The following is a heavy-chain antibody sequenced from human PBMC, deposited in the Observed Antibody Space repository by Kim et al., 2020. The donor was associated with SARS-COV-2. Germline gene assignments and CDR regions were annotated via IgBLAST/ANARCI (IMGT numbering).Heavy chain of an antibody. D-gene: IGHD2-2*02. CDR1: GYSVTELS. CDR2: FDPEDSET. CDR3: ATAYCSSTCGYTSYFDP. J-gene: IGHJ5*02. V-gene: IGHV1-24*01. Sequence: ASVKVSCKVSGYSVTELSIHWVRQAPGKGLEWMGGFDPEDSETIYAQNFQGRVTMTEDTSTDTAYMELRSLRSEDTSVYYCATAYCSSTCGYTSYFDPWGQGTLVTVSS.